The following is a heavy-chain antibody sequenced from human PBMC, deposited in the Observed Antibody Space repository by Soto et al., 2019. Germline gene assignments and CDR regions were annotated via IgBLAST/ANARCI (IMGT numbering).Heavy chain of an antibody. CDR3: ARRGFMGATTIDY. Sequence: QLQLQESGPGLVKPSKTLSLTCTVSGGSISSSNSYWGWIRQPPGKGLEWIGSIYYSGSTYYNPSLKSRVSISVDTSKNQFSLKLSSVTAADTAVYYCARRGFMGATTIDYWGQGTLVTVSS. CDR1: GGSISSSNSY. J-gene: IGHJ4*02. D-gene: IGHD1-26*01. V-gene: IGHV4-39*01. CDR2: IYYSGST.